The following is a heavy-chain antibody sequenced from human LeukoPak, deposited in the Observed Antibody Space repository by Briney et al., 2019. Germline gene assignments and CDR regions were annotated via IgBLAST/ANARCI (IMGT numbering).Heavy chain of an antibody. D-gene: IGHD6-19*01. CDR2: INHSGST. CDR1: GGSFSGYY. J-gene: IGHJ5*02. CDR3: AKTGRPNNSGWYRWFDP. V-gene: IGHV4-34*01. Sequence: PSETLSLTCAVYGGSFSGYYWTWIRQPPGKGLEWIGEINHSGSTNYNPSLKSRVTISVDTSKNQFSLKLSSVTAADTAVYYCAKTGRPNNSGWYRWFDPWGQGTLVTVSS.